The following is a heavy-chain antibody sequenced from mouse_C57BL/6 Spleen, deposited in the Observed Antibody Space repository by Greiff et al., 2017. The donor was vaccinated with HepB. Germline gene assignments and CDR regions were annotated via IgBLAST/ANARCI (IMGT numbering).Heavy chain of an antibody. J-gene: IGHJ2*01. Sequence: QVQLQQPGAELVMPGASVKLSCKASGYTFTSYWMHWVKQRPGQGLERIGEIDPSDSYTNYNQKFKGKSTLTVDKSSSTAYMQLSSLTSEDSAVYYCARNYYGSSYPYYFDYWGQGTTLTVSS. CDR2: IDPSDSYT. V-gene: IGHV1-69*01. CDR3: ARNYYGSSYPYYFDY. D-gene: IGHD1-1*01. CDR1: GYTFTSYW.